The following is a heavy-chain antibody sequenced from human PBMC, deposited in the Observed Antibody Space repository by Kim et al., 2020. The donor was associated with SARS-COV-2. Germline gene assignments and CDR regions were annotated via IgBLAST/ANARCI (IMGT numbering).Heavy chain of an antibody. CDR3: ARHSSYYYGSGTP. J-gene: IGHJ4*02. CDR2: IYYSGST. D-gene: IGHD3-10*01. Sequence: SETLSLTCTVSGGSISSSSYYWGWIRQPPGKGLEWIGSIYYSGSTYYNPSLKSPVTISVDTFKNQLSLTLSSVTAADTAVYYCARHSSYYYGSGTPWGQGTLVTVSS. V-gene: IGHV4-39*01. CDR1: GGSISSSSYY.